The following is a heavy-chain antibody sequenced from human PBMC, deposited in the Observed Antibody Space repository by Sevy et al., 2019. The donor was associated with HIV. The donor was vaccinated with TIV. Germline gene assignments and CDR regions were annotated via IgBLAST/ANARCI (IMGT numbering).Heavy chain of an antibody. Sequence: GGSLRLSCAASGFTFSSYSMNWVRQAPGKGLEWVSSISSSSSYIYYADSVKGRFTISRDNAKSSLYLQMNSLRAEDTAVYYCAREGYYYGSGSYFTLPYYFDYWGQGTLVTVSS. D-gene: IGHD3-10*01. CDR3: AREGYYYGSGSYFTLPYYFDY. J-gene: IGHJ4*02. V-gene: IGHV3-21*01. CDR1: GFTFSSYS. CDR2: ISSSSSYI.